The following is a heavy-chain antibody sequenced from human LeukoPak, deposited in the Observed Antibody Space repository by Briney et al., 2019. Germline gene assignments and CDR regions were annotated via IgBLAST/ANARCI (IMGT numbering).Heavy chain of an antibody. D-gene: IGHD6-13*01. J-gene: IGHJ6*02. Sequence: GGSLRLSCVASGFTFSNYAMIRVRQTPGKGLEWVSAIGGRDSGTYYTDSVKGRFTISRDNSKNTLYLQMNSPRAEDTAVYYCAAGYYYYGMDFWGQGTTVTVSS. CDR3: AAGYYYYGMDF. CDR2: IGGRDSGT. CDR1: GFTFSNYA. V-gene: IGHV3-23*01.